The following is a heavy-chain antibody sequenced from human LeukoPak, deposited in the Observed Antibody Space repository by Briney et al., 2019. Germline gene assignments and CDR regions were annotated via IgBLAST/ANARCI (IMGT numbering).Heavy chain of an antibody. J-gene: IGHJ3*02. CDR3: VRGGIQVSGIDAFDI. V-gene: IGHV3-13*01. D-gene: IGHD5/OR15-5a*01. CDR2: VGIADDT. CDR1: GFTFRNYD. Sequence: GGSLRLSCAASGFTFRNYDMHWVRQFPGRGLEWVSAVGIADDTHYPDSVKGGFTISRENAKNSLYLQMNSLRDGDTAVYYCVRGGIQVSGIDAFDIWGQGTTVTVSS.